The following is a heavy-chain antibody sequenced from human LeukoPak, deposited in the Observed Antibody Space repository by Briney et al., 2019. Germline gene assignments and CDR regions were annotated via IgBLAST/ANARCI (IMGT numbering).Heavy chain of an antibody. Sequence: PGGSLRLSCAASGFTFSSYAMSWVRQAPGKGLEWVSAISGSGGSTYYADSVKGRFTISRDNSKNTLYLQMNSLRAEDTAVYYCATAGGLGDYPGYWGQGTLVTVSS. CDR3: ATAGGLGDYPGY. CDR1: GFTFSSYA. V-gene: IGHV3-23*01. CDR2: ISGSGGST. J-gene: IGHJ4*02. D-gene: IGHD4-17*01.